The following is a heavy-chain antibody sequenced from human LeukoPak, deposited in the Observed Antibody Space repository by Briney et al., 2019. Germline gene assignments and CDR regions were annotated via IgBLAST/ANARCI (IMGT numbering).Heavy chain of an antibody. J-gene: IGHJ6*02. CDR3: ARVGPAKEGPQVRPPKEYGMDV. D-gene: IGHD1-26*01. Sequence: GASVTVSCAASGYTFTIYGISWVRQAPGQGLEWMGWISAYNGNTNYAQKLQGRVTMTTDTSTSTAYMELRSLRSDDTAVYYCARVGPAKEGPQVRPPKEYGMDVWGQGTTVTVSS. V-gene: IGHV1-18*01. CDR1: GYTFTIYG. CDR2: ISAYNGNT.